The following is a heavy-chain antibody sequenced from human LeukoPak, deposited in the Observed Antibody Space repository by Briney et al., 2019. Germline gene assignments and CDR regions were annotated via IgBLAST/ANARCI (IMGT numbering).Heavy chain of an antibody. CDR2: ISYDGSNK. D-gene: IGHD3-10*01. CDR1: GFTFSSYA. CDR3: ARWGFGELLYGNDY. Sequence: GRSLRLSCAASGFTFSSYAMHWVRQAPGKGLEWVAVISYDGSNKYYADSVKGRSTISRDNSKNTLYLQMNSLRAEDTAVYYCARWGFGELLYGNDYWGQGTLVTVSS. J-gene: IGHJ4*02. V-gene: IGHV3-30*04.